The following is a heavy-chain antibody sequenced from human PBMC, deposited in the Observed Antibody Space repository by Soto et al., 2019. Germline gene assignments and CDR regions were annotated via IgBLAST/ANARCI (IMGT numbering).Heavy chain of an antibody. J-gene: IGHJ4*02. CDR3: ARHGPIAAAVTVFDY. D-gene: IGHD6-13*01. CDR1: GGSISNYY. V-gene: IGHV4-59*08. CDR2: IYYSGST. Sequence: QVQLQESGPGLVKPSETLSLTCTVSGGSISNYYWSWIRQPPGKGLEWIGDIYYSGSTSYNPSLKSRVTISVDTSKNQFSLNLSSVTASDSAVYYCARHGPIAAAVTVFDYWGQGNLVTVSS.